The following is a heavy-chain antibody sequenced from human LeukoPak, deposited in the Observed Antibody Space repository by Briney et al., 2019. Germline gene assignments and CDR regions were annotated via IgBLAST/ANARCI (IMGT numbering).Heavy chain of an antibody. J-gene: IGHJ4*02. CDR3: ARNFHTGFDY. CDR2: TYYRSRWLN. Sequence: SQTLSLTCAISGDSVSGSSSAWNWIRQSPSRGLEWLGRTYYRSRWLNGYAVSLRSRISISPDTSKNQFSLQLTPVTPEDTAIYYCARNFHTGFDYWGQGTLVTVSS. CDR1: GDSVSGSSSA. V-gene: IGHV6-1*01. D-gene: IGHD2-8*02.